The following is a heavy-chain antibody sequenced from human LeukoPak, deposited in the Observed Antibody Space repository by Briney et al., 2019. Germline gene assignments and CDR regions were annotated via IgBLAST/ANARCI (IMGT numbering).Heavy chain of an antibody. CDR2: INPSGGST. CDR3: AREVAGTRVAYYFDY. D-gene: IGHD6-19*01. CDR1: GYTFTSYY. J-gene: IGHJ4*02. V-gene: IGHV1-46*03. Sequence: ASVKVSCKASGYTFTSYYMHWVRQAPGQGLEWMGIINPSGGSTSYAQKFQGRVTMTRDTSTSTVYMELSSLRSEDTAVYYCAREVAGTRVAYYFDYWGQGNLVTVSS.